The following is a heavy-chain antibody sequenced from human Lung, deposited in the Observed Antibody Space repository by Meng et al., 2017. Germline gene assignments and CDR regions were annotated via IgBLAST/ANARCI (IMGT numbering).Heavy chain of an antibody. V-gene: IGHV4-34*01. CDR2: INHSGST. CDR1: GGSFSDYY. D-gene: IGHD4-11*01. CDR3: ARGPTTMAHDFDY. J-gene: IGHJ4*02. Sequence: QVPLQPWGAGLLKPSETLSLTCVVSGGSFSDYYWSWIRQPPGKGLEWIGEINHSGSTNYNPSLESRATISVDTSQNNLSLKLSSVTAADSAVYYCARGPTTMAHDFDYWGQGTLVTLSS.